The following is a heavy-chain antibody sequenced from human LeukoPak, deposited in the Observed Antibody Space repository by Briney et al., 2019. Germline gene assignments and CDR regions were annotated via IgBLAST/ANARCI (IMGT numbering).Heavy chain of an antibody. CDR2: ISSSGSTI. J-gene: IGHJ6*02. CDR1: GFTFSDYY. Sequence: GGSLRLSCAASGFTFSDYYMSWIRQAPGKGLEWVSYISSSGSTIYYADSVKGRFTISRDNAKNSLYLQMNSLRAEDTAVYYCARDWVRCSGGSCYSTPYYYYGMDVWGQGTTVTVSS. V-gene: IGHV3-11*01. D-gene: IGHD2-15*01. CDR3: ARDWVRCSGGSCYSTPYYYYGMDV.